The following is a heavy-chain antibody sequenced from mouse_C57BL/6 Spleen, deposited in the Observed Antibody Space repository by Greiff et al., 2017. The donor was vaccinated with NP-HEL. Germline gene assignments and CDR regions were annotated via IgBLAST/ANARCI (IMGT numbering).Heavy chain of an antibody. J-gene: IGHJ3*01. CDR2: ISYDGSN. CDR3: ARAYSNYGFAY. D-gene: IGHD2-5*01. V-gene: IGHV3-6*01. Sequence: DVHLVESGPGLVKPSQSLSLTCSVTGYSITSGYYWNWIRQFPGNKLEWMGYISYDGSNNYNPSLKNRISITRDTSKNQFFLKLNSVTTEDTATYYCARAYSNYGFAYWGQGTLVTVSA. CDR1: GYSITSGYY.